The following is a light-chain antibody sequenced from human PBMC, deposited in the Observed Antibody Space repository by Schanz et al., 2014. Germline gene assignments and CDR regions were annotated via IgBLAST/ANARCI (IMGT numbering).Light chain of an antibody. CDR1: SSDVGSYNL. V-gene: IGLV2-14*02. CDR3: SSYAGSNNLV. J-gene: IGLJ2*01. CDR2: EGS. Sequence: SALTQPASVSGSPGQSITISCTGTSSDVGSYNLVSWYQQHPGKAPKLMIYEGSKRPSGVSNRFSGSKSGNTASLTVSWLQAEDEAVYYCSSYAGSNNLVFGGGTKLTVL.